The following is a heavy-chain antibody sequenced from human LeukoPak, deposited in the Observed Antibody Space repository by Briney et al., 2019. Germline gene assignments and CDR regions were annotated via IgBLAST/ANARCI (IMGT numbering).Heavy chain of an antibody. CDR3: ARALNQLVVTAIFDY. Sequence: ASVKVSCKASGGTFSSYAISCVRQAPGQGLEWMGGIIPIFGTANYAQKFQGRVTITADESTSTAYMELSSLRSEDTAVYYCARALNQLVVTAIFDYWGQGTLVTVSS. CDR2: IIPIFGTA. J-gene: IGHJ4*02. D-gene: IGHD2-21*02. CDR1: GGTFSSYA. V-gene: IGHV1-69*01.